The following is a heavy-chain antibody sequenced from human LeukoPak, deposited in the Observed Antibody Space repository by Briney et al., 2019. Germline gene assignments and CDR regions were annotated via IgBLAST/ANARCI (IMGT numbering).Heavy chain of an antibody. V-gene: IGHV3-48*03. Sequence: GGSLRLSCAASGFTFSSYEMNWVRLAPGKGLEWVSYISSSGSTIYYADSVKGRFTISRDNAKNSLYLQMNSLRAEDTAVYYCARRPISRLDWFDPWGQGTLFTVSS. CDR2: ISSSGSTI. CDR3: ARRPISRLDWFDP. D-gene: IGHD2/OR15-2a*01. CDR1: GFTFSSYE. J-gene: IGHJ5*02.